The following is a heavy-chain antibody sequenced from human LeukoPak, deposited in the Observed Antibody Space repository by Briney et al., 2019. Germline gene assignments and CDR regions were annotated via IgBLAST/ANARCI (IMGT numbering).Heavy chain of an antibody. Sequence: PGRSLRLSCAASGFTFSSYAMHWVRQASGKGLEWVAVISYDGSNKSYADSVKGRFTISRDNSKNTLYLQMNRLRAEDTALYYCSSALLAVADTLIHDYFPYWGQGTLVTVTS. CDR3: SSALLAVADTLIHDYFPY. D-gene: IGHD6-19*01. CDR1: GFTFSSYA. CDR2: ISYDGSNK. V-gene: IGHV3-30-3*01. J-gene: IGHJ4*02.